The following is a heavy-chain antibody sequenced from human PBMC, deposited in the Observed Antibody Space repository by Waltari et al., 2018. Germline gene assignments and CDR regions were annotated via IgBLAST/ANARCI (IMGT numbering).Heavy chain of an antibody. V-gene: IGHV4-30-4*01. D-gene: IGHD5-12*01. CDR3: ARGGGGYDKYYFDL. CDR2: VYQSGSN. CDR1: GGSISRPYY. J-gene: IGHJ4*02. Sequence: QVPLQESGPGPVKPSQTLTLTCNVSGGSISRPYYWSWIRQSPGKGLEWIGYVYQSGSNLYNPTLNNRVTMSVDRSKNQFSLRLTSLTAADTAVYFCARGGGGYDKYYFDLWGQGTLVTVSS.